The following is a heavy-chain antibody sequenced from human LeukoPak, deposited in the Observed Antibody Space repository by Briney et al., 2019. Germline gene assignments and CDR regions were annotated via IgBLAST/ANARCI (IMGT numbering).Heavy chain of an antibody. J-gene: IGHJ4*02. D-gene: IGHD1-26*01. CDR3: ARGWGDFDY. V-gene: IGHV3-7*04. Sequence: GGSLILSCAASGFTFGGYWMTWVRQSPGKGLEWVANIKQDESEKHYVDSVKGRFTISRDNAQNSLYLQMNSLRAEDTAVYYCARGWGDFDYWGQGTLVTVSS. CDR1: GFTFGGYW. CDR2: IKQDESEK.